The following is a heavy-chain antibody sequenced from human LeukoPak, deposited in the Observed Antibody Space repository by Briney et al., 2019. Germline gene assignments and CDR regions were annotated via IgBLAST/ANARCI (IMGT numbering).Heavy chain of an antibody. V-gene: IGHV3-33*01. CDR2: IYYDGSNI. CDR3: ARDWKTNSFDY. J-gene: IGHJ4*02. CDR1: EFTFTTYG. Sequence: PGGSLKLSCAASEFTFTTYGMHWVRQAPGKGLEWVAFIYYDGSNIYYADYVKGRFTIPRGISKNTLYLQMDSLRAEDTAIYYCARDWKTNSFDYWGQGTLVTVSS. D-gene: IGHD1-1*01.